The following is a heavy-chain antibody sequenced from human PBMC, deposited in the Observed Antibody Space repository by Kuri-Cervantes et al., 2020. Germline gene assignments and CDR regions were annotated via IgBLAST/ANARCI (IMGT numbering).Heavy chain of an antibody. Sequence: GSLRLSCTVSGGSISSYYWSWIRQPPGKGLEWIGYIYYSGSTNYNPSLKSRVTISVDTSKNQFSLKLSSGTAADTAVYYCARGYYYGSGSYGGWFDPWGQGTLVTVSS. CDR1: GGSISSYY. CDR2: IYYSGST. D-gene: IGHD3-10*01. V-gene: IGHV4-59*01. J-gene: IGHJ5*02. CDR3: ARGYYYGSGSYGGWFDP.